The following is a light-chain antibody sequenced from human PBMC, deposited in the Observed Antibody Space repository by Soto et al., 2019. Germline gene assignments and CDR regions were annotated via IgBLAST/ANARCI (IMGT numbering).Light chain of an antibody. CDR3: QQFHSYPLLT. Sequence: AIQLTQSPSSLSASVGDRVTITCRASQGISSALAWDQQKPGKAPKLLIYDASSLESGVPSRFSGSGSGTDFTLTISSLQPEDFATYYCQQFHSYPLLTIGGGTKVEIK. CDR1: QGISSA. J-gene: IGKJ4*01. CDR2: DAS. V-gene: IGKV1-13*02.